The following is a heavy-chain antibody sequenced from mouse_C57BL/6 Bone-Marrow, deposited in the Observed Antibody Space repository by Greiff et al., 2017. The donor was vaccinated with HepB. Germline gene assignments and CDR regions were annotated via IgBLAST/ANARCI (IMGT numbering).Heavy chain of an antibody. V-gene: IGHV1-42*01. J-gene: IGHJ3*01. CDR1: GYSFTGYY. Sequence: EVQLQHSGPELVKPGASVKISCKASGYSFTGYYMNWVKQSPEKSLEWIGEINPSTGGTTYNQKFKAKATFTVDKSSSTAYMQLKSLTSEDSAVYYCARVAYDGYSWFAYWGQGTLVTVSA. CDR3: ARVAYDGYSWFAY. CDR2: INPSTGGT. D-gene: IGHD2-3*01.